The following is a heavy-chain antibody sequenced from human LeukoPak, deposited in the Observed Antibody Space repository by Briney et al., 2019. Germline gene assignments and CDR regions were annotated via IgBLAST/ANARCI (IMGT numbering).Heavy chain of an antibody. Sequence: ASVKVSCKVSGYTLTELSMHWVRQAPGKGLEWMGGFDPEDGETIYAQKFQGRVTMTEDTSTDTAYMELSSLRSEDTAVYYCATDRRSLEWLLSGFDYWGQGTLVTVSS. D-gene: IGHD3-3*01. CDR2: FDPEDGET. V-gene: IGHV1-24*01. CDR3: ATDRRSLEWLLSGFDY. J-gene: IGHJ4*02. CDR1: GYTLTELS.